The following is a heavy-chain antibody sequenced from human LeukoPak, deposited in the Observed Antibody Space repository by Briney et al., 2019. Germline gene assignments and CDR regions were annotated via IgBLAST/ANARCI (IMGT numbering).Heavy chain of an antibody. D-gene: IGHD6-13*01. CDR2: IYYSGTT. J-gene: IGHJ5*02. CDR1: GGSISSAYYY. V-gene: IGHV4-31*03. CDR3: ARATGGAAAADFDP. Sequence: SETLSLACTVSGGSISSAYYYWSWIRQRPGKGLEWMGFIYYSGTTYYNPSLKSRVFISLNTSQNQVSLQLSSVTAADTAVYYCARATGGAAAADFDPWGQGKPVTVSS.